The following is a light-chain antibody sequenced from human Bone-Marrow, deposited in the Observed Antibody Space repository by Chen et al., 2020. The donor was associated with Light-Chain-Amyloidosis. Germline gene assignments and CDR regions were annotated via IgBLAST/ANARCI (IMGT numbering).Light chain of an antibody. CDR3: QQYNNWPPYT. CDR1: QSINSD. Sequence: DIAMTQSPAPLTVSPGERVTLSCRASQSINSDLAWYQQKPGQAPRRLIYRASIRATGIPARFSGSGSGTEFTLTISSLQSEDFAVYYCQQYNNWPPYTFGQGTKLEIK. CDR2: RAS. J-gene: IGKJ2*01. V-gene: IGKV3-15*01.